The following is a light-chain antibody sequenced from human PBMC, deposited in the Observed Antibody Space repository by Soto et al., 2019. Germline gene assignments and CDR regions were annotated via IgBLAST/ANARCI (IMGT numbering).Light chain of an antibody. J-gene: IGKJ4*01. CDR3: QQYDSTPLT. CDR1: RSVLYSSNNKNY. V-gene: IGKV4-1*01. CDR2: WAS. Sequence: DIVMTQSPDSLAVSLGERATINCKSSRSVLYSSNNKNYIAWYQQKAGQPPKLLIYWASTRESGVPDRFSGSGSGTDFTLTISSLQAEDLAVYYCQQYDSTPLTFGEGTKVEIK.